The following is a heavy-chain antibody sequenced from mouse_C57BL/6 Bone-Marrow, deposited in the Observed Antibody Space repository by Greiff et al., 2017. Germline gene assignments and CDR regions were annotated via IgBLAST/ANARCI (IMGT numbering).Heavy chain of an antibody. CDR1: GFNIKDDY. J-gene: IGHJ1*03. CDR3: TTITTVVADWYFDV. CDR2: IDPENGDT. V-gene: IGHV14-4*01. D-gene: IGHD1-1*01. Sequence: VQLQQSGAELVRPGASVKLSCTASGFNIKDDYMHWVKQRPEQGLEWIGWIDPENGDTEYASKFQGKATITADTSSNTAYLQLSLLTSEDTAVYYCTTITTVVADWYFDVWGTGTTVTVSS.